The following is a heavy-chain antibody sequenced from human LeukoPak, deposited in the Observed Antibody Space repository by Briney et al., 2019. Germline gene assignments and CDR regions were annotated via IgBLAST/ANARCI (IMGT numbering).Heavy chain of an antibody. CDR2: ISDSGGSA. J-gene: IGHJ4*02. CDR3: ARDPSRGDNCGGDCYPFDY. D-gene: IGHD2-21*02. V-gene: IGHV3-23*01. CDR1: GFTFNTYA. Sequence: PGGSLRLSCAASGFTFNTYAMSWVRQAPGKGLEWVSAISDSGGSAYYADSVKGRFTISRDNSKNTLYLQMNSLRAEDTAVYYCARDPSRGDNCGGDCYPFDYWGQGTLVTVSS.